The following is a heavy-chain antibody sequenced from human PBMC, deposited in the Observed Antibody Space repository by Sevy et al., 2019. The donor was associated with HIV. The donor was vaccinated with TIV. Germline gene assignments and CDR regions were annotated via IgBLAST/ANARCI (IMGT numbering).Heavy chain of an antibody. CDR2: IYYSGSN. Sequence: SETLSLTCTVSGGSISSGGYYWSWIRQHPGKGLEWIGYIYYSGSNYYNPSLKSRVTISVDTSKNQFSLKLSSVTAADTAVYYCARRERDSPFDTWGQGTLVTVSS. CDR3: ARRERDSPFDT. D-gene: IGHD2-15*01. J-gene: IGHJ5*02. CDR1: GGSISSGGYY. V-gene: IGHV4-31*03.